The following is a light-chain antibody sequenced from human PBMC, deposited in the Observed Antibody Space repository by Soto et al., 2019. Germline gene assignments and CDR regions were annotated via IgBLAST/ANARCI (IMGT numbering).Light chain of an antibody. CDR3: QQSYSSSWT. CDR1: QSISSY. Sequence: DIQMTQSPSSLSASVGDRVTITCRASQSISSYLNWYQQKPGKAPNLLIYAASSLQSEVPSRFSGSGSGTDFTLTISSLQPEDVATYYCQQSYSSSWTFGQGTTVEIK. V-gene: IGKV1-39*01. J-gene: IGKJ1*01. CDR2: AAS.